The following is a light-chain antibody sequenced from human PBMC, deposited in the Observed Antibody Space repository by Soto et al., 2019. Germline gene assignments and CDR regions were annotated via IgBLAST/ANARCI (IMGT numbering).Light chain of an antibody. CDR2: GAS. V-gene: IGKV3-20*01. CDR1: QSVSGTY. Sequence: ENVLTQSPGTLSLSPGEGATLSCRASQSVSGTYLAWYQQKPGQAPRLLIYGASNRATGIPDRFSGSGSGTDSTLTISRLEPEDFAVYYCQQYGTSPGLFTFGPGTKVDIK. J-gene: IGKJ3*01. CDR3: QQYGTSPGLFT.